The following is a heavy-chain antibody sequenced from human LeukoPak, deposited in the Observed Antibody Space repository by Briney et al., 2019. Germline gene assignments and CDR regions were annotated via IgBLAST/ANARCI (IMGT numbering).Heavy chain of an antibody. V-gene: IGHV3-48*03. CDR2: ISSSGSTI. CDR3: ARDRYYSDRSSYYEIDY. J-gene: IGHJ4*02. D-gene: IGHD3-22*01. CDR1: GFIFSSYE. Sequence: GGSLRLSCAASGFIFSSYEMNWVRQAPGKGLEWISYISSSGSTIYYADSVKGRFTISRDNAKNSLYLQMNSLRAEDTAVYYCARDRYYSDRSSYYEIDYCGQGTLVTVSS.